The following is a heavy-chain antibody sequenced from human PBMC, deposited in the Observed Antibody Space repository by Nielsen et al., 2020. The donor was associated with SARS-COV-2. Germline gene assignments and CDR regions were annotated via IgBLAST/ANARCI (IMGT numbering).Heavy chain of an antibody. CDR1: GFTFSDYY. V-gene: IGHV3-11*04. CDR2: ISSSGSTI. CDR3: ARASPTGRWLQMYYGMDV. J-gene: IGHJ6*02. Sequence: GESLKISCAASGFTFSDYYMSWIRQAPGKGLEWVSYISSSGSTIYYADSVKGRFTISRDNAKNSLYLQMNSLRAEDTAVNYCARASPTGRWLQMYYGMDVWGQGTTVTVSS. D-gene: IGHD5-24*01.